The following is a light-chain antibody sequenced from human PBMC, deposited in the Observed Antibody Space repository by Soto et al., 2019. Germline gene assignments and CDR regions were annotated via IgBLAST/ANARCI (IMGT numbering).Light chain of an antibody. CDR2: EVT. CDR3: CSYAGSSSSI. V-gene: IGLV2-23*02. CDR1: SSDVGTYNL. J-gene: IGLJ1*01. Sequence: QSVLNQPASVSGSPGQSITISCSGTSSDVGTYNLVSWYQQYPGKAPRLMIYEVTKRPSGVSNRFSGSKSGNTASLTISGLQPEDEADYYCCSYAGSSSSIFGTGTKLTVL.